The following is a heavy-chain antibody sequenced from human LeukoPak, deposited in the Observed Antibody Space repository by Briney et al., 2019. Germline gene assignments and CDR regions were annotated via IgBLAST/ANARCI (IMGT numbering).Heavy chain of an antibody. CDR2: INPNSGGT. CDR1: GYTFTGYY. Sequence: GASVKVSCKASGYTFTGYYMHWVRQAPGQGLEWMGWINPNSGGTNYAQKFQGRVTMTRDTSISTAYMELSRLRSDDTAMYYCARAAERIWFGELSYFDYWGQGTLVTVSS. CDR3: ARAAERIWFGELSYFDY. D-gene: IGHD3-10*01. V-gene: IGHV1-2*02. J-gene: IGHJ4*02.